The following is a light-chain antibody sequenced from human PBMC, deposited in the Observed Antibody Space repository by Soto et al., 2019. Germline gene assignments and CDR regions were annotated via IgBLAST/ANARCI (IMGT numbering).Light chain of an antibody. CDR1: SSDVGSYNL. V-gene: IGLV2-14*02. J-gene: IGLJ1*01. CDR3: SSFTSTSTYV. Sequence: HSALTQPASVSGSPGQSITISCTGTSSDVGSYNLVSWYQQHPGKAPKLMIYEVNNRPSGVSNRFSGSKSGNTASLTISGLQAEDEADYYCSSFTSTSTYVFGTGTKVTVL. CDR2: EVN.